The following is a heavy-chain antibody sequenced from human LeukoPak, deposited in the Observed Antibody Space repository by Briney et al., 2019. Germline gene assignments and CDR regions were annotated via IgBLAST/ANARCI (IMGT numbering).Heavy chain of an antibody. Sequence: GESLKISCKGSGYSFTSYWIGWVRQMPGEGLEWMGIIYPGDSDTRYSPSFQGLVTISADKSISTAYLQWSSLKASDTAMYYCARGSRLIYNGFDPWGQGTLVTVSS. CDR1: GYSFTSYW. CDR3: ARGSRLIYNGFDP. D-gene: IGHD3-22*01. CDR2: IYPGDSDT. V-gene: IGHV5-51*01. J-gene: IGHJ5*02.